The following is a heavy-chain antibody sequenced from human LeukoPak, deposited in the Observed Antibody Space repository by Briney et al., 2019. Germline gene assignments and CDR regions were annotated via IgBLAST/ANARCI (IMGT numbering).Heavy chain of an antibody. J-gene: IGHJ5*02. D-gene: IGHD3-10*01. V-gene: IGHV4-39*07. CDR2: IYYSGST. Sequence: SETLSLTCTVSGGSISSITYNWGWIRQPPGKGLEWIGSIYYSGSTYYNPSLKSRVTISVDTSKNQFSLKLSSVTAADMAVYYCARTYGSGRYNWFDPWGQGTLVTVSS. CDR1: GGSISSITYN. CDR3: ARTYGSGRYNWFDP.